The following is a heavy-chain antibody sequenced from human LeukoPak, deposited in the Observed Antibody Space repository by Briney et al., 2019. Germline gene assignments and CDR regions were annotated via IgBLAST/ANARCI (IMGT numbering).Heavy chain of an antibody. Sequence: SETLSLTCAVYGGSFSGYYWSWIRQPPGKGLEWIGEINHSGSTNYNPSLKSRVTISVDTSKNQFSLKLSSVTAADTAVYYCARAVRGVVIPHLDYWGQGTLVTVSS. J-gene: IGHJ4*02. V-gene: IGHV4-34*01. CDR2: INHSGST. D-gene: IGHD3-10*01. CDR1: GGSFSGYY. CDR3: ARAVRGVVIPHLDY.